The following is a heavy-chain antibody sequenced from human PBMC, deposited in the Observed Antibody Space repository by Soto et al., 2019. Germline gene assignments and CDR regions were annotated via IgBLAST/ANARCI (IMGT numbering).Heavy chain of an antibody. CDR1: GFTFSSYA. D-gene: IGHD2-21*02. CDR2: ISGSGGST. V-gene: IGHV3-23*01. J-gene: IGHJ3*02. Sequence: EVQLLESGGGLVQPGGSLRLSCAASGFTFSSYAMSWVRQAPGKGLEWVSAISGSGGSTYYADSVKGRFTISRDNSKNTLYLQMNSLRAEDTAVYYCAKDNKLYCGGDCLRTGAFDIWGQGTMVTVSS. CDR3: AKDNKLYCGGDCLRTGAFDI.